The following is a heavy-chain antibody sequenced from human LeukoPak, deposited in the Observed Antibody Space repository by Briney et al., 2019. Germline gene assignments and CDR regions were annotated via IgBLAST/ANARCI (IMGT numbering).Heavy chain of an antibody. CDR3: ARDRWILTVYQYVYYFDY. Sequence: SVKVSCKASGGTFSGSAISWVRHAPGQGLEWRGRIIPILGIANYAQTLKGRVTITSEKSRSRAYMELRSLRSEDTAVYYCARDRWILTVYQYVYYFDYWGQGTLGTVSS. V-gene: IGHV1-69*04. D-gene: IGHD3-9*01. J-gene: IGHJ4*02. CDR1: GGTFSGSA. CDR2: IIPILGIA.